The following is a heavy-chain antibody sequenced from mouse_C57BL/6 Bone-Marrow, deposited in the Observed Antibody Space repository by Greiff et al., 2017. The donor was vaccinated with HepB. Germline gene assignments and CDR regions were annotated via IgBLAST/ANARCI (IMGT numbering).Heavy chain of an antibody. CDR3: AIYYYSC. CDR2: INPGSGGT. Sequence: QVQLQQSGAELVRPGTSVKLSCKASGYAFTNYLIEWVKQRPGQGLEWIGVINPGSGGTNYNEKFKGKATLTADKSSSTAYMQLSSLTSEDSAVYFCAIYYYSCWGHGTLVTVAA. D-gene: IGHD1-1*01. CDR1: GYAFTNYL. V-gene: IGHV1-54*01. J-gene: IGHJ3*01.